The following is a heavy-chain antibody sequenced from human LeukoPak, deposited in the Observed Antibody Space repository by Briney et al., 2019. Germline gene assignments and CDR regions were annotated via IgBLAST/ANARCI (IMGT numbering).Heavy chain of an antibody. V-gene: IGHV4-39*07. CDR3: ARDSCSSTSCYKELDY. J-gene: IGHJ4*02. D-gene: IGHD2-2*02. CDR1: GGSISSSSYY. Sequence: PSETPSLTCTVSGGSISSSSYYWGWIRQPPGKWLEWIGSIYYSGSTYYNPSIKSRVTISVDTSKNQFSLKLSSVTAADTAVYYCARDSCSSTSCYKELDYWGQGTLVTVSS. CDR2: IYYSGST.